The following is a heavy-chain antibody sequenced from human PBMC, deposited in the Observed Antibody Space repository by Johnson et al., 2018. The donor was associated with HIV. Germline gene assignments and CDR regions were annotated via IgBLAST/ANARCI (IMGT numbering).Heavy chain of an antibody. V-gene: IGHV3-9*01. Sequence: VQLVESGGGLLQPGRSLRLSCVATGLNFDDYGMHWVRQGPGKGLEWVSGISWNGDTLDYADSVKGRFTISRDNAKNSLYLQMNSLRAEDTALYYCAKDMGSSWYDPWDAFDIWGQGTVVTVSS. D-gene: IGHD6-13*01. J-gene: IGHJ3*02. CDR1: GLNFDDYG. CDR2: ISWNGDTL. CDR3: AKDMGSSWYDPWDAFDI.